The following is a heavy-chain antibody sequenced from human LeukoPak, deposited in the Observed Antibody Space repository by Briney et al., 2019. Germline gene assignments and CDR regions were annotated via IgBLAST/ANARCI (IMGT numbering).Heavy chain of an antibody. CDR2: IRSKAYGGTT. J-gene: IGHJ4*02. Sequence: GGSLRLSCTASGFTFGDYAMSWVRQAPGKGLEWVGFIRSKAYGGTTEYAASVKGRFTISRDDSKSIAHLQMNSLKTEDTAVYYCTRDLLASSGLYYFDYWGQGTLVTVSS. CDR1: GFTFGDYA. CDR3: TRDLLASSGLYYFDY. D-gene: IGHD3-22*01. V-gene: IGHV3-49*04.